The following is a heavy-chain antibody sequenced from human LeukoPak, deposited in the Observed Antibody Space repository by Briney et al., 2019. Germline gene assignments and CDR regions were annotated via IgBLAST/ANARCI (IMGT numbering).Heavy chain of an antibody. CDR2: INPNSGGT. D-gene: IGHD3-3*01. CDR1: GYTFTGYY. V-gene: IGHV1-2*02. J-gene: IGHJ3*02. CDR3: AMGGVVIPPRPNDAFDI. Sequence: ASVKVSCKASGYTFTGYYMHWVRQAPGQGLEWMGWINPNSGGTNYAQEFQGRVTMTRDTSISTAYMELSRLRSDDTAVYYCAMGGVVIPPRPNDAFDIWGQGTMVTVSS.